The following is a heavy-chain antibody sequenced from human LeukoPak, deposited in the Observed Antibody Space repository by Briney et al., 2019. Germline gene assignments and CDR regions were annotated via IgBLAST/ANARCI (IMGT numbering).Heavy chain of an antibody. V-gene: IGHV4-4*07. D-gene: IGHD1-7*01. CDR1: GGSISSYY. J-gene: IGHJ3*02. CDR3: ARLITGTTTAFDI. Sequence: NASETLSLTCTVSGGSISSYYWSWIRQPAGKGLEWIGRVYTSGSTHYNPSLKSRVTMSVDTSKNQFSLKLSSVTAADTAVYYCARLITGTTTAFDIWGQGTMVTVSS. CDR2: VYTSGST.